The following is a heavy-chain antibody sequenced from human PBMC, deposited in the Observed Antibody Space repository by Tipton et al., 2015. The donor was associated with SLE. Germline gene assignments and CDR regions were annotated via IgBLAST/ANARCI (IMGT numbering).Heavy chain of an antibody. Sequence: QLVQSGAEVKKPGASVRVSCKASGYTFTGHYIHWVRQAPGQGLEWMGWIIPNSGTTNYAQKFQGRVTMTRDASISTAFMELSGLRSDDTAVYYCAREHASGSYYNYWGQGTLVTVSS. CDR2: IIPNSGTT. V-gene: IGHV1-2*02. D-gene: IGHD3-10*01. J-gene: IGHJ4*02. CDR3: AREHASGSYYNY. CDR1: GYTFTGHY.